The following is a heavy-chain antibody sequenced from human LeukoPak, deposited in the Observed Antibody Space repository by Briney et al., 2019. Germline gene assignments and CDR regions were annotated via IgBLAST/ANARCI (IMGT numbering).Heavy chain of an antibody. CDR2: INHSGST. V-gene: IGHV4-34*01. CDR3: ARTRRSSSWANYYFDY. Sequence: SETLSLTCAVYGGSFSGYYWSWIRQPPGKGLEWIGEINHSGSTNYNPSLKSRVTISVDTSKNQFSLKLSSVTDADTAVYYCARTRRSSSWANYYFDYWGQGTLVTVSS. CDR1: GGSFSGYY. J-gene: IGHJ4*02. D-gene: IGHD6-13*01.